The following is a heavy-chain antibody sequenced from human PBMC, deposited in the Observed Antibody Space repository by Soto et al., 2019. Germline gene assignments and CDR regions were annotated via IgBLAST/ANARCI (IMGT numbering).Heavy chain of an antibody. D-gene: IGHD3-22*01. J-gene: IGHJ4*02. V-gene: IGHV4-59*02. Sequence: SETMSLTCTVSGGSVCSYYWSWIRQHPGKGLEWIGYIYYSGSTNYNPSLKSRVTISVDTSKNQFSLKLSSVTAADTAVYYCASWGLDYYDSIIFDYWGQGTLVTVSS. CDR2: IYYSGST. CDR1: GGSVCSYY. CDR3: ASWGLDYYDSIIFDY.